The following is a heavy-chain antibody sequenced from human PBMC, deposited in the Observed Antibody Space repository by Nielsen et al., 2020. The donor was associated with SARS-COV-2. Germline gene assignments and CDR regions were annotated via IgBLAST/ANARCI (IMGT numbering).Heavy chain of an antibody. Sequence: SETLSLTCTVSGGSISSGGYYWSWIRQHPGKGLEWIGYIYYSGSTYYNPSLKSRVTISVDTSKNQFSLKLSSVTAADTAVYYCARASRFGYCSGGSCYGVDPWGQGTLVTVSS. CDR1: GGSISSGGYY. J-gene: IGHJ5*02. CDR3: ARASRFGYCSGGSCYGVDP. D-gene: IGHD2-15*01. V-gene: IGHV4-31*03. CDR2: IYYSGST.